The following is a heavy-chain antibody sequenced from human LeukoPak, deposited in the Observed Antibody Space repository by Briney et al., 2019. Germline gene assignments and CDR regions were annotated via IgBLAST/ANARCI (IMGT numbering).Heavy chain of an antibody. CDR2: IKQDGSEK. J-gene: IGHJ1*01. V-gene: IGHV3-7*01. Sequence: GGSLRLSCAASGFTFSSYGIHWVRQAPGKGLEWVANIKQDGSEKYYMDSVKGRFTISRDNAKNSLYLQMNSLRAEDTAVYYCTRGDLVGVTGRAYQHWGQGTLATVSS. CDR3: TRGDLVGVTGRAYQH. D-gene: IGHD1-26*01. CDR1: GFTFSSYG.